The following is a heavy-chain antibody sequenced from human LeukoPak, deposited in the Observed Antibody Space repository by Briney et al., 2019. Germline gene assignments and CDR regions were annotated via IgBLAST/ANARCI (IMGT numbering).Heavy chain of an antibody. CDR2: ISAHNGNT. CDR1: GYTFTSYG. J-gene: IGHJ4*02. Sequence: GASVKVSCKASGYTFTSYGISWVRQAPGQGLEWMGWISAHNGNTNYAQKLQGRVTMTTDTSTSTAYMELRSLRSDDTAVYYCARGVRIVRGVIMGPFDYWGQGTLVTVSS. V-gene: IGHV1-18*01. D-gene: IGHD3-10*01. CDR3: ARGVRIVRGVIMGPFDY.